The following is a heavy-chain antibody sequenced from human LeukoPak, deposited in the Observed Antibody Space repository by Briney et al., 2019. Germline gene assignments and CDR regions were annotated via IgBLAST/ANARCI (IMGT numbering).Heavy chain of an antibody. CDR3: AKDDSSSSYYYYYYMDV. Sequence: TGGSLRLSCAASGFTFSSYAMSWVRQAPGKGLEWVSAISGSGGSTYYADSVKGRFTISRDNSKNTLYLQMNSLRAEDTAVYYCAKDDSSSSYYYYYYMDVWGKGTTVTVSS. J-gene: IGHJ6*03. V-gene: IGHV3-23*01. D-gene: IGHD6-6*01. CDR2: ISGSGGST. CDR1: GFTFSSYA.